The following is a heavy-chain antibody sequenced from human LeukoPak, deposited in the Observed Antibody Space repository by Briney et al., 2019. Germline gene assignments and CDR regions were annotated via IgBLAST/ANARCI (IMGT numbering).Heavy chain of an antibody. J-gene: IGHJ5*02. D-gene: IGHD4-23*01. V-gene: IGHV3-48*04. Sequence: GGSLTLSCAASGFTFNSTGMNWVRQAPGKGLEWGSYISSATSTIYYADSVKGRFTISRDNAKNSLYLKMNSLRAEDTAVYYCARDVTYYGGDRFDPWRRGPLVSVPS. CDR2: ISSATSTI. CDR1: GFTFNSTG. CDR3: ARDVTYYGGDRFDP.